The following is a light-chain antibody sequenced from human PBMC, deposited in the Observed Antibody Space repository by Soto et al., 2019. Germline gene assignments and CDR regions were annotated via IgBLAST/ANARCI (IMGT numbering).Light chain of an antibody. J-gene: IGKJ5*01. CDR1: QSISNY. Sequence: DIQMTHSPSSLSASVGDRVTLTCRASQSISNYLNWYQQKAGMAPKLLIYAATTLQRGVPSRFSGSGSGTDFTLTITSLQPEDFAIYFCQQSYNIPPTFGQGTRLEI. CDR3: QQSYNIPPT. CDR2: AAT. V-gene: IGKV1-39*01.